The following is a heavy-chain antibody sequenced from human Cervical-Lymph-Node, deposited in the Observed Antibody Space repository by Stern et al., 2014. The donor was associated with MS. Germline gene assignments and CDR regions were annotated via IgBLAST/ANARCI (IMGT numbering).Heavy chain of an antibody. D-gene: IGHD1-26*01. V-gene: IGHV5-51*03. Sequence: EVQLLESGAEVTKAGESLRISCQGSGYTFAAYWIGWVRQTPGKGLEGMGLIYPRDSETKYSPSFQGQVTISVDKSINAAYLQWSSLKPSDSGLFYCARLFSGPHSWFDFWGQGTLVAVSS. CDR2: IYPRDSET. CDR1: GYTFAAYW. J-gene: IGHJ4*02. CDR3: ARLFSGPHSWFDF.